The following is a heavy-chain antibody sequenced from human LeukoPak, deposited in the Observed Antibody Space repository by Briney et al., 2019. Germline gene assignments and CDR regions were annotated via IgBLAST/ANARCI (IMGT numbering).Heavy chain of an antibody. J-gene: IGHJ5*02. V-gene: IGHV3-48*03. D-gene: IGHD3-10*01. CDR1: GFTFSTFE. CDR2: ISSRGTSI. Sequence: PGGSLRLSCVASGFTFSTFEMNWVRQAPGKGLEWISYISSRGTSIYYADSVKGRFSISRDNANNSLSLQMNSLRVEDTAVYYCARPLMYYYGSETYFWFDPWGQGTLVTVSS. CDR3: ARPLMYYYGSETYFWFDP.